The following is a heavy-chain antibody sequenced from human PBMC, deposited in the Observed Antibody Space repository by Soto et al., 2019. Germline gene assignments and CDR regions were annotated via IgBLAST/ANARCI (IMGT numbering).Heavy chain of an antibody. V-gene: IGHV4-31*03. CDR2: IYNSGTT. J-gene: IGHJ4*02. CDR1: DGSISSGGYY. Sequence: QVQLQESGPGLVKPSQTLSLTCSVSDGSISSGGYYWTWIRQHPGKGLEWIGYIYNSGTTSYNPSLKSRVSISVDTSKNQFSLKLNSVTAADTAVYYCASGYCSGGSCYRYWGQGTLVTVSS. D-gene: IGHD2-15*01. CDR3: ASGYCSGGSCYRY.